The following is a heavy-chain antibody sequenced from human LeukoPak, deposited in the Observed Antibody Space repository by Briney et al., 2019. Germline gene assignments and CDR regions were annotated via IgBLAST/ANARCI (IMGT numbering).Heavy chain of an antibody. J-gene: IGHJ4*02. CDR1: GGSFSGYY. Sequence: SSETLSLTCAVYGGSFSGYYWSWIRQPPGKGLEWIGEINHSGSTNYNPSLKSRVTISVDTSKNQFSLKLSSVAAADTAVYYCARHRRAARFFDYWGQGTLVTVSS. CDR2: INHSGST. D-gene: IGHD6-6*01. V-gene: IGHV4-34*01. CDR3: ARHRRAARFFDY.